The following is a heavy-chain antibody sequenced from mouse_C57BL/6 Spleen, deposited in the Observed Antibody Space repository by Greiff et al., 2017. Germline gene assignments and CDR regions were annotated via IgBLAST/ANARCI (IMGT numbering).Heavy chain of an antibody. CDR1: GFTFSDYG. D-gene: IGHD4-1*01. CDR3: ARRTGTWYYFDY. Sequence: DVMLVESGGGLVKPGGSLKLSCAASGFTFSDYGMHWVRQAPEKGLEWVAYISSGSSTIYYADTVKGRFTISRDNAKNTLFLQMTSLRSEDTAMYYCARRTGTWYYFDYWGQGTTLTVSS. CDR2: ISSGSSTI. V-gene: IGHV5-17*01. J-gene: IGHJ2*01.